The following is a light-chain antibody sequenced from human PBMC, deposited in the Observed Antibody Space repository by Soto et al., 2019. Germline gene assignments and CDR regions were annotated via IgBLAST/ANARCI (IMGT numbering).Light chain of an antibody. CDR1: SSDVGGYNY. J-gene: IGLJ2*01. V-gene: IGLV2-14*01. CDR2: DVT. Sequence: QSALTQPASVSGSPGQSITISCTGTSSDVGGYNYVSWYQQHPGKAPKLMIYDVTSRPSGVSNRFSGSKSDNMASLTISGLQAEDDADYYCSSYTSTSTLVVFGGGTQLTVL. CDR3: SSYTSTSTLVV.